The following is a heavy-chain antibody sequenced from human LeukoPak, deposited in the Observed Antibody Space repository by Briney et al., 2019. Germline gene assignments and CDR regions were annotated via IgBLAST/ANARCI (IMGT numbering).Heavy chain of an antibody. Sequence: GGSLRLSCAASGFTFDDYAMHWVRQAPGTGLEWVSLISWDGGSTYYADSVKGRFTISRDNSKNSLYLQMNSLRAEDTALYYCAKGALWFGEAVDYWGQGTLVTVSS. J-gene: IGHJ4*02. CDR2: ISWDGGST. CDR3: AKGALWFGEAVDY. CDR1: GFTFDDYA. V-gene: IGHV3-43D*04. D-gene: IGHD3-10*01.